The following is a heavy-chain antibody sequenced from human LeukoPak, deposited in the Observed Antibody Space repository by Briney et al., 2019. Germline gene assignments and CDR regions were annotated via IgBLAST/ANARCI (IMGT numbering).Heavy chain of an antibody. CDR3: ARDHHIAVAGIFDY. Sequence: ASVKVSCKASGYTFTSYDINWVRQATGQGLEWMGWMNPNSGNTGYAQKFQGRVTMTRDMSTSTVYMELSSLRSEDTAVYYCARDHHIAVAGIFDYWGQGTLVTVSS. CDR2: MNPNSGNT. J-gene: IGHJ4*02. CDR1: GYTFTSYD. D-gene: IGHD6-19*01. V-gene: IGHV1-8*02.